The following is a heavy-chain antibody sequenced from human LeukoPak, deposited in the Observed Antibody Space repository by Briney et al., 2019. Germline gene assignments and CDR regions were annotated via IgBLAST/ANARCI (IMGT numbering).Heavy chain of an antibody. Sequence: PGRSLRLSCAASGFTFSSYWMSWVRQAPGKGLEWVANIKDDGSAKYYVDSVKGRFTISRDNAKNSLFLQMNSLRAEDTAVYYCAGDWGTWSVLGDYFDYWGQGTLVTVSS. CDR2: IKDDGSAK. J-gene: IGHJ4*02. D-gene: IGHD3-16*01. CDR3: AGDWGTWSVLGDYFDY. CDR1: GFTFSSYW. V-gene: IGHV3-7*01.